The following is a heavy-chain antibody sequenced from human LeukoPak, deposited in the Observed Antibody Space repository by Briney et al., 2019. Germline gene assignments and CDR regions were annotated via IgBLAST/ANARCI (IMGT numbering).Heavy chain of an antibody. Sequence: KPGGSLRLSCAASGFTFSIYSMNWVRQAPGKGLEWLSSITSSSNYIYYADPVKGRFTISRDNVQNSLYLQMNSLRAEDTAMYYCARDRGYFDNWGQGTLVTVSS. CDR2: ITSSSNYI. J-gene: IGHJ4*02. CDR1: GFTFSIYS. CDR3: ARDRGYFDN. V-gene: IGHV3-21*01.